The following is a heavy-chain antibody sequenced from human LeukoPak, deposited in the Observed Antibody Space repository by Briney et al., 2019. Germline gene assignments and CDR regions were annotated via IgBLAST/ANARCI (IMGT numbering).Heavy chain of an antibody. D-gene: IGHD2-21*02. CDR3: TSHTGTGDAFRPFHI. CDR2: INSRSSTI. V-gene: IGHV3-48*04. J-gene: IGHJ3*02. CDR1: RFTFSSYA. Sequence: RGSLSLSCAASRFTFSSYAISWVRQAPGKGVEWVSFINSRSSTIYYADSVKGRFTISRDNAKNSLYLQMNSLRAEDTAVYYCTSHTGTGDAFRPFHIWGQGTMVTVSS.